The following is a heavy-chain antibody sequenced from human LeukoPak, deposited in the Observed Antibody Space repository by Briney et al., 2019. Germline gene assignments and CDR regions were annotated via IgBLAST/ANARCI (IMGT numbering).Heavy chain of an antibody. D-gene: IGHD5-18*01. J-gene: IGHJ4*02. Sequence: GGSLRLSCAASGFTFSSYSMNWVRQAPGKGLEWVSSISSSSSYIYYADSVKGRFTISRDNAKNSLYLQMNSLRAEDTAVYYCAREGYSYGTPHDYWGQGTLVTVSS. CDR1: GFTFSSYS. CDR3: AREGYSYGTPHDY. V-gene: IGHV3-21*01. CDR2: ISSSSSYI.